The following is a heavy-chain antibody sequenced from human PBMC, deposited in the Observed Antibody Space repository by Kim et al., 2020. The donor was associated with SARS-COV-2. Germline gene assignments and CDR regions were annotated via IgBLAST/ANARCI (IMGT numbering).Heavy chain of an antibody. CDR1: GGSVSSGSYY. J-gene: IGHJ4*02. V-gene: IGHV4-61*01. CDR2: IYYSGST. Sequence: SETLSLTCTVSGGSVSSGSYYWSWIRQPPGKGLEWIGYIYYSGSTNYNPSLKSRVTISVDTSKNQFSLKLSSVTAADTAVYYCARDLGGYVWGQGTLVTV. CDR3: ARDLGGYV. D-gene: IGHD3-10*01.